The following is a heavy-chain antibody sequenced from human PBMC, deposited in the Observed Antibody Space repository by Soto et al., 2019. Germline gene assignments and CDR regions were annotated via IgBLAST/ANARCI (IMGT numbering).Heavy chain of an antibody. D-gene: IGHD1-26*01. CDR3: ARKERDGGSYYLAFDI. CDR2: IIPIFGTP. V-gene: IGHV1-69*01. Sequence: QVQLVQSGAEVKKPGSSVKVSCKASGGTFSSYAISWVRQAPGQGLEWMGGIIPIFGTPNYAQKFQGRVTITADESTSTAYMELSSLRSEDTAVYYCARKERDGGSYYLAFDIRGQGTMVTVSS. J-gene: IGHJ3*02. CDR1: GGTFSSYA.